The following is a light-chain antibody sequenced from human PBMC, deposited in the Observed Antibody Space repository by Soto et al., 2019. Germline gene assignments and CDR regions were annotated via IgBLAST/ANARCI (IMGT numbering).Light chain of an antibody. CDR2: AAS. V-gene: IGKV1-39*01. CDR1: QSISSY. CDR3: QQSYSTLPLT. Sequence: DIQMTQSPSSLSASVGDRVTITCRARQSISSYLNWYQQKPGKAPKLLIYAASSLQSGVPSRFSGSGSGTDFTLTISSLQPEDFATYYCQQSYSTLPLTFGGGPKVEIK. J-gene: IGKJ4*01.